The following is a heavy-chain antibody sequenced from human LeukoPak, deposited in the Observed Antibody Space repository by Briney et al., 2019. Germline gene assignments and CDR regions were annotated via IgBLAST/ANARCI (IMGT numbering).Heavy chain of an antibody. V-gene: IGHV3-7*03. CDR1: GFPFSTYW. CDR3: AREGDYGDYSDFDY. D-gene: IGHD4-17*01. Sequence: PGGSLRLSCAASGFPFSTYWITWVRQAPGKGLEWVANIKNDGSEKYYVDSVKGRFTISRDNAENSLFLQMNSLRAEDTAVYYCAREGDYGDYSDFDYWGQGTLVTVSS. CDR2: IKNDGSEK. J-gene: IGHJ4*02.